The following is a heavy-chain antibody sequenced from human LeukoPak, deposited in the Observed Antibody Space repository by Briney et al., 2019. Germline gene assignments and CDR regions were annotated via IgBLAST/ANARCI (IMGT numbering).Heavy chain of an antibody. CDR2: IYYSGST. CDR1: GGSISSHY. D-gene: IGHD6-19*01. J-gene: IGHJ4*02. V-gene: IGHV4-59*11. Sequence: TLSLTCTVSGGSISSHYWSWIRQPPGKGLEWIGYIYYSGSTNYNPSLKSRVTISVDTSKNQFSLKLSSVTAADTAVYYCARSIAVAGTFDYWGQGTLVTASS. CDR3: ARSIAVAGTFDY.